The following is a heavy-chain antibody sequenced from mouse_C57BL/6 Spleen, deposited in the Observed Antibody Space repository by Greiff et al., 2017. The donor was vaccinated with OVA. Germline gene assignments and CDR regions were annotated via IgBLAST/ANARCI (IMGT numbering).Heavy chain of an antibody. V-gene: IGHV3-6*01. CDR2: ISYDGSN. CDR3: ASMITTNYYAMDY. CDR1: GYSITSGYY. J-gene: IGHJ4*01. Sequence: ESGPGLVKPSQSLSLTCSVTGYSITSGYYWNWIRQFPGNKLEWMGYISYDGSNNYNPSLKNRISITRDTSKNQFFLKLNSVTTEDTATYYCASMITTNYYAMDYWGQGTSVTVSS. D-gene: IGHD2-4*01.